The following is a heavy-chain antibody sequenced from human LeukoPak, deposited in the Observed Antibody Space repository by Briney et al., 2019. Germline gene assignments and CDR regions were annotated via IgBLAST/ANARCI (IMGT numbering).Heavy chain of an antibody. J-gene: IGHJ6*02. CDR3: ARDRMRVQLWLGGMDV. D-gene: IGHD3-22*01. V-gene: IGHV3-7*01. CDR1: GFTFISYW. CDR2: IKEDGSEK. Sequence: GGSLRLSCAASGFTFISYWMTWVRQAPGKGLEWVANIKEDGSEKFYVDSVKGRFTISRDNANNSVYLQRNRLRAEDTAVYYCARDRMRVQLWLGGMDVWGQGTTVTVSS.